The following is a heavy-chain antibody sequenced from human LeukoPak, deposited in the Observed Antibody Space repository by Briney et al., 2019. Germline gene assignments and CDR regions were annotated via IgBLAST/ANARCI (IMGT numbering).Heavy chain of an antibody. Sequence: PGGSLRLSCAASGFTVSSNYMSWVRQAPGKGLEWVSVIYSGGSTYYADSVKGRFTISRDNSKNTLYLQMNSLRAEDTAVYYCARGSRSSSWYGGVDYWGQGNLVTVSS. V-gene: IGHV3-53*01. J-gene: IGHJ4*02. D-gene: IGHD6-13*01. CDR3: ARGSRSSSWYGGVDY. CDR1: GFTVSSNY. CDR2: IYSGGST.